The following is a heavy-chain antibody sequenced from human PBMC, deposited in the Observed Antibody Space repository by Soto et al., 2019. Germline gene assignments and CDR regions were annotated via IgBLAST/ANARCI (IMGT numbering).Heavy chain of an antibody. Sequence: GGSLRLSCAASGFTFSSYGMHWVRQAPGKGLEWVAVISYDGSNKYYADSVKGRFTISRDNSKNTLYLQMNSLRAEDTAVYYCAKGAGYSSGWFDYWGQGTLVTVSS. J-gene: IGHJ4*02. V-gene: IGHV3-30*18. CDR1: GFTFSSYG. CDR2: ISYDGSNK. CDR3: AKGAGYSSGWFDY. D-gene: IGHD6-19*01.